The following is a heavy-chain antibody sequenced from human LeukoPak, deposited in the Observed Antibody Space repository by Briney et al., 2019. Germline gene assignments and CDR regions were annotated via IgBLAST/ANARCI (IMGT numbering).Heavy chain of an antibody. D-gene: IGHD6-19*01. Sequence: GGSLRLSCAASGFTFSSYSMNWVRQAPGKGLEWVSYISSSGSTIYYADSVKGRFTISRDNAKNSLYMQMNSLRDKDTAVYYCARESSGWTRFDYWGQGTLVTVSS. V-gene: IGHV3-48*02. CDR1: GFTFSSYS. J-gene: IGHJ4*02. CDR2: ISSSGSTI. CDR3: ARESSGWTRFDY.